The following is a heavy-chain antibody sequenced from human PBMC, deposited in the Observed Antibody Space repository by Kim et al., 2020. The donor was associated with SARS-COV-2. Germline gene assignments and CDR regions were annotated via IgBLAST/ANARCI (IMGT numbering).Heavy chain of an antibody. CDR3: VTRNYYNSGSYYEGAPF. J-gene: IGHJ3*01. CDR1: GFTFSNYA. D-gene: IGHD3-10*01. Sequence: GGSLRLSCSASGFTFSNYAMHWVRQAPGKGLEYVSAISSDGGSTYYADSVKGRFPISRDNSKNMLYVQMSSLRVEDTAIYYCVTRNYYNSGSYYEGAPF. V-gene: IGHV3-64*05. CDR2: ISSDGGST.